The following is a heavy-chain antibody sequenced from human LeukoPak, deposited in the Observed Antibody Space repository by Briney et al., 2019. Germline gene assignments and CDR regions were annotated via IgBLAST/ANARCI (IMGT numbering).Heavy chain of an antibody. CDR1: GGSISSYY. J-gene: IGHJ5*02. V-gene: IGHV4-59*01. Sequence: RTSETLSLTCTVSGGSISSYYWSWIRQPPGKGLEWIGYIYYSGSTNYNPSLKSRVTISVDTSKNQFSLKLSSVTAADTAVYYCARAAFGFDPWGQGTLVTVSS. CDR2: IYYSGST. CDR3: ARAAFGFDP.